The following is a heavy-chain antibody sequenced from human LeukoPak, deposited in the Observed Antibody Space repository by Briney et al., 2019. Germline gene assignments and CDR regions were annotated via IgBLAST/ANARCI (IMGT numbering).Heavy chain of an antibody. D-gene: IGHD3-16*01. CDR1: GFTFSSYS. CDR3: ARDYDALIGMDV. CDR2: ISSGSTYI. V-gene: IGHV3-21*04. J-gene: IGHJ6*02. Sequence: PGGSLRLSCAASGFTFSSYSMNRVRQAPGKGLEWVSSISSGSTYIYYADSVKGRFTISRDNAKNSLYLQMNSLRAEDTAVYYCARDYDALIGMDVWGQGTTVTVSS.